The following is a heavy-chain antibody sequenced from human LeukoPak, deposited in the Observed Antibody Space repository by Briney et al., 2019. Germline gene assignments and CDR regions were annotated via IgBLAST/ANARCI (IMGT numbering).Heavy chain of an antibody. V-gene: IGHV4-59*01. Sequence: LETLSLTCTVSGDSISSYYWSWIRQPPGKGLEWIGYIYYSGSTNYNPSLKSRVTISVDTSKNQFSLKLSSVTAADTAVYYCAGVGGGYNYGVDYWGQGTLVTVSS. CDR1: GDSISSYY. CDR2: IYYSGST. J-gene: IGHJ4*02. D-gene: IGHD5-18*01. CDR3: AGVGGGYNYGVDY.